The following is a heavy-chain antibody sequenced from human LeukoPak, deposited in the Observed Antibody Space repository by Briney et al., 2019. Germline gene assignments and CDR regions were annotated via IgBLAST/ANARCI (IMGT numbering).Heavy chain of an antibody. CDR1: GFTFSSYA. Sequence: PGGSLRLSCAATGFTFSSYAMSWVRQAPGKGLEWVSGISGSGDNTYYADSVKGRFTISRDNSKNTLYLQMSSLRAEDTAVYYCVKIDLGSYDYGDYESGYYGMDVWGQGTTVTVSS. J-gene: IGHJ6*02. D-gene: IGHD4-17*01. V-gene: IGHV3-23*01. CDR3: VKIDLGSYDYGDYESGYYGMDV. CDR2: ISGSGDNT.